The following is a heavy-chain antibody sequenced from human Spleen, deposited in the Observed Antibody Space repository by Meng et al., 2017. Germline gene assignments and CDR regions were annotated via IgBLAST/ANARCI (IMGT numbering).Heavy chain of an antibody. CDR2: IYFGGST. CDR3: ARGRGQGLTGELDY. Sequence: LWLTEAGPGLVKLSGTRAPTCTVAGGTVSSRGYNWGWIRQPPGKGLEWIGTIYFGGSTYYNPSLESRVTISKDMSNNQFSLRLSSVTAADTAVYYCARGRGQGLTGELDYWGQGTLVTVSS. J-gene: IGHJ4*02. D-gene: IGHD7-27*01. V-gene: IGHV4-39*07. CDR1: GGTVSSRGYN.